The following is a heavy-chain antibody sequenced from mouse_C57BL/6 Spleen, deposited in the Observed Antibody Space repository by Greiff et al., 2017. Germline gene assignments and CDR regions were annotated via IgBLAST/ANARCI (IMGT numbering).Heavy chain of an antibody. V-gene: IGHV10-3*01. CDR3: VRDNYGPWFAY. Sequence: EVKVVESGGGLVQPTGSLKLSCAASGFTFNTYAMHWVRQAPGKGLEWVASIRSKSSNYATYYDDSVKDRFTISRDDSPSRRYLQMYTLKTEDTAMYYCVRDNYGPWFAYWGQGTLVTVSA. J-gene: IGHJ3*01. CDR1: GFTFNTYA. D-gene: IGHD1-1*01. CDR2: IRSKSSNYAT.